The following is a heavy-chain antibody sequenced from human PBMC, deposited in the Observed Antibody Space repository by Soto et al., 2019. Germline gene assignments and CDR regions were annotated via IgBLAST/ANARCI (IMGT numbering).Heavy chain of an antibody. V-gene: IGHV1-3*01. Sequence: GASVKVSCKASGYTFTSYAMHWVRQAPGQRLEWMGWINGGNGNTKYSQRFQGRVTITRDTSATTAYMELRTLTSDDTAVYYCAKNGQPPYYYYGLDVWGQGTTVTVSS. CDR3: AKNGQPPYYYYGLDV. J-gene: IGHJ6*02. CDR1: GYTFTSYA. CDR2: INGGNGNT. D-gene: IGHD2-8*01.